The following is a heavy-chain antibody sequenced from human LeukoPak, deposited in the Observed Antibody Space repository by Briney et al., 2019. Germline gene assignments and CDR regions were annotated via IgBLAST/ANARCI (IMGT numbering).Heavy chain of an antibody. CDR2: ISGSGGST. Sequence: GGSLRLSCAASGFTFSNYAMSWVRQAPGKGLEWVSAISGSGGSTYYADSVKGRFTISRDNSKNTLYLQMNSLRAEDTAVYYCAKSPLWFGELLWVFDYWGQGTLVTVSS. V-gene: IGHV3-23*01. CDR3: AKSPLWFGELLWVFDY. CDR1: GFTFSNYA. D-gene: IGHD3-10*01. J-gene: IGHJ4*02.